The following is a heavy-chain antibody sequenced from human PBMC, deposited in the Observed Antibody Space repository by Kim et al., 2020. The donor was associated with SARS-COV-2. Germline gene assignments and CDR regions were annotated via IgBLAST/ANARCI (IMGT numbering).Heavy chain of an antibody. Sequence: SETLSLTCTVSGGSISSSSYYWGWIRQPPGKGLEWIGSIYYSGSTYYNPSLKSRVTISVDTSKNQFSLKLSSVTAADTAVYYCARLVMWELTYYFDYWGQGTLVTVSS. CDR1: GGSISSSSYY. J-gene: IGHJ4*02. CDR3: ARLVMWELTYYFDY. V-gene: IGHV4-39*07. CDR2: IYYSGST. D-gene: IGHD1-26*01.